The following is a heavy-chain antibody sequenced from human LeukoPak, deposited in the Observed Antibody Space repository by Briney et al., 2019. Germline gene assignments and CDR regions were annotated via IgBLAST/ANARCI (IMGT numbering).Heavy chain of an antibody. J-gene: IGHJ6*02. CDR2: INPSGGST. CDR3: ARDLVEMATTRNYYYYGMDV. D-gene: IGHD5-24*01. CDR1: GYTFTSYY. V-gene: IGHV1-46*01. Sequence: GASVKVSCKASGYTFTSYYMHWVRQAPGQGLEWMGIINPSGGSTSYAQKFQGRVTMTRDTSTSTVYMELSSLRSEDTAVYYCARDLVEMATTRNYYYYGMDVWGQGTTVTVSS.